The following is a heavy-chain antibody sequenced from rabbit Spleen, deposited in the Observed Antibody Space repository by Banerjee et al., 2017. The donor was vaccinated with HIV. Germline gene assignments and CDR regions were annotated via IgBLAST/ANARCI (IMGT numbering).Heavy chain of an antibody. D-gene: IGHD8-1*01. J-gene: IGHJ6*01. CDR3: ARDTGSSFSSYGMDL. V-gene: IGHV1S40*01. CDR2: IAGSSSGFT. CDR1: GFSFSSSDY. Sequence: QSLEESGGGLVQPEVSLELTCKASGFSFSSSDYICWVRKAPGKGLEWISCIAGSSSGFTSSATWAKGRFTISKSSSAPVTLQMTSLTVADTATYFCARDTGSSFSSYGMDLWSPGTLVTVS.